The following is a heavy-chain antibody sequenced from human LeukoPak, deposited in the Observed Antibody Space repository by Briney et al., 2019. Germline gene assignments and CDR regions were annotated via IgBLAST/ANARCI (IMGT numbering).Heavy chain of an antibody. Sequence: GGSLRLSCAASGFTFSSYWMHWVRQAPGKGLVWVSRINSDGSSTSYADSVKGRFTISRDSAKNSLYLQMNSLRAEDTAVYYCASGQGGYSYGYFFPDYYYFDYWGQGTLVTVSS. D-gene: IGHD5-18*01. V-gene: IGHV3-74*01. J-gene: IGHJ4*02. CDR1: GFTFSSYW. CDR2: INSDGSST. CDR3: ASGQGGYSYGYFFPDYYYFDY.